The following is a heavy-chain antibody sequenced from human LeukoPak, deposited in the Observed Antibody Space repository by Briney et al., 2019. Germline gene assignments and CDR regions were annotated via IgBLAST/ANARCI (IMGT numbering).Heavy chain of an antibody. CDR2: IYYSGST. CDR1: GGSISSGGYS. J-gene: IGHJ4*02. Sequence: RPSETLSLTCTVSGGSISSGGYSWSWIRQHPGKGLEWIGYIYYSGSTYYNPSLKSRVTISVDTSKNQFSLKLSSVTAADTAVYYCARSLTGDGAGYFDYWGQGTLVTVSS. CDR3: ARSLTGDGAGYFDY. V-gene: IGHV4-31*03. D-gene: IGHD7-27*01.